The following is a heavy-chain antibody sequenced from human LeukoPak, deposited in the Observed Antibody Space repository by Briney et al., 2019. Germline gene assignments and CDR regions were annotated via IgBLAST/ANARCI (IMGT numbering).Heavy chain of an antibody. CDR1: GFAFSNYA. Sequence: GGSLRLSCAASGFAFSNYAMHWVRQAPGKGLEWVAVISYDGSNKYYADSVKGRFTISRDNSKDTLYLQMNSLRVEDTAMYYCARSRCCSGGSCYFGSWFDPWGQGTLVTVSS. V-gene: IGHV3-30-3*01. D-gene: IGHD2-15*01. CDR3: ARSRCCSGGSCYFGSWFDP. J-gene: IGHJ5*02. CDR2: ISYDGSNK.